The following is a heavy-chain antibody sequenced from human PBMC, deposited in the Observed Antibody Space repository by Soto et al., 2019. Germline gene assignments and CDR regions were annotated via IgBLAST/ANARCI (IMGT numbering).Heavy chain of an antibody. V-gene: IGHV4-4*07. D-gene: IGHD4-4*01. J-gene: IGHJ6*02. CDR1: GASTMRYY. Sequence: SASLSLTCAACGASTMRYYWSGIWTPGGKGLEWIGRIYTSGSTNYNPSLKSRVTMSVDTPKNQFSLKLSSVTAADTAVYYCARDHGRKWTTVTTFYSSYWQDGSSPGTTGTVA. CDR2: IYTSGST. CDR3: ARDHGRKWTTVTTFYSSYWQDG.